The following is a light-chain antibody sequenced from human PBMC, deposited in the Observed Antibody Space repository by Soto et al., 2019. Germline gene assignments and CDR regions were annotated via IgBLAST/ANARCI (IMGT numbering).Light chain of an antibody. CDR3: QQAFRWT. CDR2: DAS. V-gene: IGKV1-12*01. Sequence: DIQMTQSPSSVSASVGDRVTITCRASQGIGSWLAWYQQKPGKAPKLLIYDASILQSGVPSRFSGTGSGTDFTLTISSLQPEDFATYYCQQAFRWTFGQGTKVDIK. CDR1: QGIGSW. J-gene: IGKJ1*01.